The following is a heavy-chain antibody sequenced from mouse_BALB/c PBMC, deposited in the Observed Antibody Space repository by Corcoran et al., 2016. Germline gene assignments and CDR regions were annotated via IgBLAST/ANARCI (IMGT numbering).Heavy chain of an antibody. CDR1: GYTFTSYV. J-gene: IGHJ4*01. D-gene: IGHD2-4*01. Sequence: EVKLQQSGPELVKPGASVKMSCKASGYTFTSYVMHWVKQKPGQGLEWIGYINPYNDGTKYNEKFKGKATLTSDKSSSTAYMELSSLTSEDSAVYYCARSVPYDYDRRDYAMDYWGQGTSVTVSS. CDR2: INPYNDGT. V-gene: IGHV1S136*01. CDR3: ARSVPYDYDRRDYAMDY.